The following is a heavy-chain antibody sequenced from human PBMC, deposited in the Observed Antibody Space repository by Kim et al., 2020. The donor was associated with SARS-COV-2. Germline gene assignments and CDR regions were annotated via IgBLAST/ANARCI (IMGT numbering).Heavy chain of an antibody. CDR3: ARGRIVGATRIDY. CDR2: ISYDGSNK. D-gene: IGHD1-26*01. CDR1: GFTFSSYA. Sequence: GGSLRLSCAASGFTFSSYAMHWVRQAPGKGLEWVAVISYDGSNKYYADSVKGRFTISRDNSKNTLYLQMNSLRAEDTAVYYCARGRIVGATRIDYWGQGTLVTVSS. V-gene: IGHV3-30*04. J-gene: IGHJ4*02.